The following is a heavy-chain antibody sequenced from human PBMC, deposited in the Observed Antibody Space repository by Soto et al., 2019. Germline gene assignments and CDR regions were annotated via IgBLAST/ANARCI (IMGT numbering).Heavy chain of an antibody. CDR3: ARDRVPKSSGYFPFDY. J-gene: IGHJ4*02. V-gene: IGHV1-18*01. CDR1: GYTFISYG. CDR2: IGTFNGKT. Sequence: QVQLVQSGAEVKKPGASVKVSCKASGYTFISYGISWVRQAPGQGLEWMGWIGTFNGKTNYAQNVQGRVTMTTDTSTTTAYMELRSLKSDDTAVYYCARDRVPKSSGYFPFDYWGQGTLVTVSS. D-gene: IGHD3-22*01.